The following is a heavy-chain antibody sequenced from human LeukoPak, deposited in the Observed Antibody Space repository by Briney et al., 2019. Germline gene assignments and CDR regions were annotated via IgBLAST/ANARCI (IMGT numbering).Heavy chain of an antibody. CDR1: GFTFSSYA. D-gene: IGHD6-6*01. Sequence: GGSLRLSCAASGFTFSSYAMMWVRQAPGKGREGVSAISGSGGSTYYADSVKGRFTRSRDNYKNTVYLQMNSLRAEETPVYYCAKGKRNIAARPADFDYWGQGTLVTVSS. CDR3: AKGKRNIAARPADFDY. J-gene: IGHJ4*02. CDR2: ISGSGGST. V-gene: IGHV3-23*01.